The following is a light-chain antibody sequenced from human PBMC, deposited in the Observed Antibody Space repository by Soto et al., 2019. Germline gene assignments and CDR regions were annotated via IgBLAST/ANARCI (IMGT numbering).Light chain of an antibody. J-gene: IGLJ1*01. V-gene: IGLV2-14*01. CDR3: SSYTSNSSPFV. CDR2: EVS. Sequence: QSALTQPASVSGSPGQSITISCTGTSNDVGGYNYVSWYQQRPGKAPKLMIYEVSNRPSGVSDRFSGSKSGNTASLTISGLQAEDEADYYCSSYTSNSSPFVFGIGTKLTVL. CDR1: SNDVGGYNY.